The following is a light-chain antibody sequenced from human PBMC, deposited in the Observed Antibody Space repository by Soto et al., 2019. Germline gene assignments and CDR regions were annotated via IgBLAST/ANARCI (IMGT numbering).Light chain of an antibody. CDR2: LGS. J-gene: IGKJ3*01. V-gene: IGKV2-28*01. CDR1: QSLLFSNGYNY. Sequence: DIVMTQSPLSLPVTPGEPASISCRSSQSLLFSNGYNYLDWYLQKPGQSPQLLISLGSNRAPGVPDSARGRGSGTDVTLKISRVEADDVGVYYCMQGVQTPFTFGPGTKVDIK. CDR3: MQGVQTPFT.